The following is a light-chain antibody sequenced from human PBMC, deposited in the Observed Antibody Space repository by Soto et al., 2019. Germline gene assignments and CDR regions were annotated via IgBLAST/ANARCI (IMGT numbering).Light chain of an antibody. Sequence: DIQMTQSPSSLSASIGDRVTITCRTSQDSGNDLAWYQQKPGEAPKLLVYDASSLETGVPSRFSGSGSGTDFTLTISSLQPEDFATYYCQQYDNLPLSFGQGTRLENK. V-gene: IGKV1-33*01. J-gene: IGKJ5*01. CDR2: DAS. CDR1: QDSGND. CDR3: QQYDNLPLS.